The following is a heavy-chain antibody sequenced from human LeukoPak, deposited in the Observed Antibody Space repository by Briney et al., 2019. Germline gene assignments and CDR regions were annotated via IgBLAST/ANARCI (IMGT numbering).Heavy chain of an antibody. V-gene: IGHV5-51*01. CDR1: GYDFSTYW. D-gene: IGHD3-10*01. Sequence: GESLKISCKGSGYDFSTYWIGWVRQMPGKGLEWMGIIHPVDSDTRYSPSFEAQVTISADKSIRTAYLQWSSLKASDTAMYYCARRRTGLSFDYWGQGTLVTVSS. CDR3: ARRRTGLSFDY. CDR2: IHPVDSDT. J-gene: IGHJ4*02.